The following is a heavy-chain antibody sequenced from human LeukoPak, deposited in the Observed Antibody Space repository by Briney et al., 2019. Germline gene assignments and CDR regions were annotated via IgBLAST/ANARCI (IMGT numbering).Heavy chain of an antibody. CDR2: ISASGGTT. CDR1: GFTFSNYA. CDR3: AKRPRDSSGYYLGAFDL. D-gene: IGHD3-22*01. Sequence: GGPLRLSCAASGFTFSNYAMTWVRQAPGKGLEWVSAISASGGTTYYADSVKGRFTISRENSQNTLCLQMNSLRADDTAVFYCAKRPRDSSGYYLGAFDLWGQETMVTVSS. V-gene: IGHV3-23*01. J-gene: IGHJ3*01.